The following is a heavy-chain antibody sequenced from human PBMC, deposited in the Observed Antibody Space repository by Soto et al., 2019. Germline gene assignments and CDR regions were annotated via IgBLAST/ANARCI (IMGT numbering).Heavy chain of an antibody. J-gene: IGHJ6*02. CDR1: GDTFTTNA. CDR3: PREVGLTAF. V-gene: IGHV1-18*04. Sequence: ASVKPCSEGSGDTFTTNAIYWVRQAPGQGLEWMGWVSPYNGDTTYAQKVQGRVTMTTDTSTTTAYLELRSLRSDDTAVYYSPREVGLTAFLGHGTTVTVS. CDR2: VSPYNGDT. D-gene: IGHD2-2*01.